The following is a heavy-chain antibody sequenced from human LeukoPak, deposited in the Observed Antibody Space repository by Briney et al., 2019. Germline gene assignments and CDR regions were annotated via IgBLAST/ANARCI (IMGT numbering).Heavy chain of an antibody. Sequence: GASVKVCCKASGYIFTNFGISWVRQARGQGLGWMGWISGYNGNTKYVQKFQGRVTMTTDTSTSTAYMELRRLRSDDTAVYYCARNARRGVIGWFDPWGQGTLVTVSS. CDR3: ARNARRGVIGWFDP. CDR1: GYIFTNFG. J-gene: IGHJ5*02. CDR2: ISGYNGNT. D-gene: IGHD3-10*01. V-gene: IGHV1-18*01.